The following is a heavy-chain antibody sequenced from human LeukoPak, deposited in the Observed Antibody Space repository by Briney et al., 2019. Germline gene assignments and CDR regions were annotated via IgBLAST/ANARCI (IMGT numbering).Heavy chain of an antibody. CDR2: INPNSGGT. V-gene: IGHV1-2*02. J-gene: IGHJ4*02. CDR3: ASGSLASYFDH. Sequence: ASVKVSCKASGYTFTGYYMHWVRPAPGQGLEWMGWINPNSGGTKYVQKFQGRVTMTRDTSISTAYMELSRLRSDDTAVYYCASGSLASYFDHWGQGTLVTVSS. D-gene: IGHD3-16*01. CDR1: GYTFTGYY.